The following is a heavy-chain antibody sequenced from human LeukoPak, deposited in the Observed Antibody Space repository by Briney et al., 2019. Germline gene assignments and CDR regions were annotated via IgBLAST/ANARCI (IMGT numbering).Heavy chain of an antibody. CDR2: IYTSGST. D-gene: IGHD3-10*01. Sequence: SETLSLTCTVSGGSISSYYWSWIRQPAGKGLEWIGCIYTSGSTNYNPSLKSRVTMSVDTSKNQFSLKLSSVTAADTAVYYCARDAVRRRITMVRGVIKDRWFDPWGQGTLVTVSS. V-gene: IGHV4-4*07. J-gene: IGHJ5*02. CDR3: ARDAVRRRITMVRGVIKDRWFDP. CDR1: GGSISSYY.